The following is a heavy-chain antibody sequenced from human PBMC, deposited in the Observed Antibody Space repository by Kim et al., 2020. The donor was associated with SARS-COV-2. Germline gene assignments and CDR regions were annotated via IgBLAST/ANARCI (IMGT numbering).Heavy chain of an antibody. Sequence: GGSLRLSCAASGFTFSNYGMHWVRQAPGKGLEWVSVIWHDGSKKDYADSVKGRFTISRDNSKNSLCLQVNSLRTEDTAVYYCARDGSGSYPDYWGQGTL. V-gene: IGHV3-33*01. CDR2: IWHDGSKK. J-gene: IGHJ4*02. CDR1: GFTFSNYG. D-gene: IGHD1-26*01. CDR3: ARDGSGSYPDY.